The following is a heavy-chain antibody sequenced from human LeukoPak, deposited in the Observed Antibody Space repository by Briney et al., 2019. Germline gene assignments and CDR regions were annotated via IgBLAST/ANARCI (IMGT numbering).Heavy chain of an antibody. J-gene: IGHJ6*02. CDR2: INPNSGGT. Sequence: GAPVKVSCKASGYTFTGYYMHWVRQAPGQGLEWMGWINPNSGGTNYAQKFQGRVTMTRDTSISTAYMELSRLRSDDTAVYYCARLDFWSGYSYYYYGMDVWGQGTTVTVSS. CDR1: GYTFTGYY. V-gene: IGHV1-2*02. D-gene: IGHD3-3*01. CDR3: ARLDFWSGYSYYYYGMDV.